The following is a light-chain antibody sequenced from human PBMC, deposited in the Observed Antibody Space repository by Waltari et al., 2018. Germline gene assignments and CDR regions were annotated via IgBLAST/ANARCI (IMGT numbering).Light chain of an antibody. J-gene: IGLJ2*01. CDR3: SSWDASLNGLV. CDR2: TND. CDR1: SSNIGSHT. V-gene: IGLV1-44*01. Sequence: QSVLTPPPSASGTPGQRVTISCSGSSSNIGSHTVNWYQQLPGTAPKLLIYTNDQRPSGVPDRFSGSKSGTSGSLAISGLQSEDEAHYYCSSWDASLNGLVFGGGTKVTVL.